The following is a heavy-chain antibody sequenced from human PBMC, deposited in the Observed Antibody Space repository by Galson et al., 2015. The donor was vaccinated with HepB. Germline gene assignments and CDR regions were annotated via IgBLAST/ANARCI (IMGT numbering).Heavy chain of an antibody. J-gene: IGHJ5*02. CDR1: GGSFSGYY. CDR3: AREGSWDSPPLDP. D-gene: IGHD1-26*01. CDR2: INHSGST. Sequence: ETLSLTCAVYGGSFSGYYWSWIRQPPGKGLEWIGEINHSGSTNYNPSLKSRVTISVDTSKNQFSLKLTSVTAADTAVYYCAREGSWDSPPLDPWGQGTLVTVSS. V-gene: IGHV4-34*01.